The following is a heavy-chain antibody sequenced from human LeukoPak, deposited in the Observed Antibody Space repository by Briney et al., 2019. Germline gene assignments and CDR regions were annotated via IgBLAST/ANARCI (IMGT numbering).Heavy chain of an antibody. CDR3: SASGSYYEPFDY. V-gene: IGHV3-23*01. D-gene: IGHD1-26*01. Sequence: GGSLRLSCADSGCTFSSYAMSWVRQAPGKGLEWVSAISGSGGSTYYADSVKGRFTISRDNSKNTLYMQMNSLRAEDTAVYYCSASGSYYEPFDYWGQGTLVTVSS. J-gene: IGHJ4*02. CDR1: GCTFSSYA. CDR2: ISGSGGST.